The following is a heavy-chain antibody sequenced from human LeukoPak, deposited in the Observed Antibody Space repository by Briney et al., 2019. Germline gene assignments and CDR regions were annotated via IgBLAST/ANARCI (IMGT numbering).Heavy chain of an antibody. V-gene: IGHV3-30*18. D-gene: IGHD1-26*01. J-gene: IGHJ4*02. CDR2: ISYDGSNK. Sequence: GGSLRLSCAASGSTFSSYGMHWVRQAPGKGLEWVAVISYDGSNKYYADSVKGRFTISRDNSKNTLYLQMNSLRAEDTAVYYCAKGSEWELLGYFDYWGQGTLVTVSS. CDR3: AKGSEWELLGYFDY. CDR1: GSTFSSYG.